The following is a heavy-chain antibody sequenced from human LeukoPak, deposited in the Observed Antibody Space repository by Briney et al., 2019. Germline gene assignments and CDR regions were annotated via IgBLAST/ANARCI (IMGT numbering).Heavy chain of an antibody. Sequence: SETLSLTCAVYGGSFSGYYWSWIRQPPGKGLEWIGEINHSGSTNYNPSLKSRVTISVDTSKNQFSLKLSSVTAADTAVYYCARGQRRPREYYFDYWGQGTLVTVSS. CDR3: ARGQRRPREYYFDY. CDR2: INHSGST. V-gene: IGHV4-34*01. J-gene: IGHJ4*02. D-gene: IGHD3-10*01. CDR1: GGSFSGYY.